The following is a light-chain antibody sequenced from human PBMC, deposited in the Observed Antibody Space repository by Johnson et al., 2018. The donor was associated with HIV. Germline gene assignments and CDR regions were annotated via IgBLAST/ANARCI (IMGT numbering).Light chain of an antibody. V-gene: IGLV1-51*02. CDR1: SSNIGNNY. CDR2: EDN. Sequence: HSVLTQPPSVSAAPGQKVTISCSGSSSNIGNNYVSWYRQLPGTAPQLLIYEDNKRPSGIPDRFSGSKSGTSAALDIAGLQTGDEADYYCGTWDSSLTVGVFGSGTKVTVL. J-gene: IGLJ1*01. CDR3: GTWDSSLTVGV.